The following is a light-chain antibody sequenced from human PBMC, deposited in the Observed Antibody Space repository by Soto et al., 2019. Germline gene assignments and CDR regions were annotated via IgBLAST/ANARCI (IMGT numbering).Light chain of an antibody. J-gene: IGLJ2*01. Sequence: SYELTQPPSVSVAPGQTARITCGENNIGSKRVHWYQQKPGQAPVVVVYHDSDRPSGVSNRFSGSKSGNTASLTISGLQAEDEADYYCSSYTTTTFVIFGGGTKLTVL. V-gene: IGLV3-21*02. CDR3: SSYTTTTFVI. CDR2: HDS. CDR1: NIGSKR.